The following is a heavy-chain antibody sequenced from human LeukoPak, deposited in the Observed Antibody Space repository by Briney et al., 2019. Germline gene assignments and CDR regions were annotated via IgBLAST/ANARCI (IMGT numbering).Heavy chain of an antibody. CDR3: AKDPSPLYCSSTSCPPYGMDV. D-gene: IGHD2-2*01. V-gene: IGHV3-30*18. CDR2: ISYAGSNK. Sequence: GRSLRPSCAAPGFTVSSHAMHCDRQAPGKVLEWVAVISYAGSNKSYADSVEGRFTISRDNSKNTSYLQMNSLRAENTAVYYCAKDPSPLYCSSTSCPPYGMDVWGKGTTVTVSS. J-gene: IGHJ6*04. CDR1: GFTVSSHA.